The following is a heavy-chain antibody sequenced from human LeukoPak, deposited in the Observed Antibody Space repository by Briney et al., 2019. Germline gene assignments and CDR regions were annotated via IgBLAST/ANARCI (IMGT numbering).Heavy chain of an antibody. CDR1: GFSFSTYG. D-gene: IGHD6-19*01. CDR2: ISGSGGST. Sequence: QSGGSLRLSCAASGFSFSTYGMHWVRQAPGKGLEWVSAISGSGGSTYYADSVKGRFTISRDNSKNTLYLQMNSLRAEDTAVYYCAKDPELRAVAGPYYYYGMDVWGQGTTVTVSS. V-gene: IGHV3-23*01. J-gene: IGHJ6*02. CDR3: AKDPELRAVAGPYYYYGMDV.